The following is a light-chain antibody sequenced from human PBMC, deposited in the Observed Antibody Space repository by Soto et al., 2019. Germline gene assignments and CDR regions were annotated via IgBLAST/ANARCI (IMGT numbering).Light chain of an antibody. CDR1: QSVSSY. Sequence: VFTQSPATLSLSPGARATLSCRASQSVSSYLAWYQQKPGPAPRLLIYDASNRATGIPARLSGSGSGTEFPLTISSIEPEDFAVDYCQQRSNWLTFGGGTKVDIK. CDR2: DAS. V-gene: IGKV3-11*01. J-gene: IGKJ4*01. CDR3: QQRSNWLT.